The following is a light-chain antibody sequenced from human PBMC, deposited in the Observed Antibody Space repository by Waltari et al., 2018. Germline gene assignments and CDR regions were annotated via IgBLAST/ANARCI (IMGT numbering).Light chain of an antibody. V-gene: IGKV3-20*01. CDR1: QSGSRA. CDR3: QHYVRLPAT. Sequence: ELVLTQSPGSLSSSPGERVPLSCRASQSGSRALAWYQQKPGQAPRLLIFGASNRATGIPDRFSSSGSETDFSLTNSRLEPEDFAVYYCQHYVRLPATFGRGTKVEIK. J-gene: IGKJ1*01. CDR2: GAS.